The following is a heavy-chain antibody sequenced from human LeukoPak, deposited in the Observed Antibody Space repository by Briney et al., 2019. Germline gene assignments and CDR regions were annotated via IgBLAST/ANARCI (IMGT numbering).Heavy chain of an antibody. CDR2: IYSGENP. CDR3: ARTNFWSGH. Sequence: TGGSLRLSCAASGFTVSGNYMSWVRQAPGKGLEWVSVIYSGENPYYADSVKGRFTISRDNSKNAVYLQMNSLRAEDTAVYYCARTNFWSGHWGQGTLVTVSS. J-gene: IGHJ4*02. D-gene: IGHD3-3*01. V-gene: IGHV3-53*01. CDR1: GFTVSGNY.